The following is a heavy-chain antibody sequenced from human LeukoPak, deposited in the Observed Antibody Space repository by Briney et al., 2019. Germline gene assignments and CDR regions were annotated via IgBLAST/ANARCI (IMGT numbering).Heavy chain of an antibody. D-gene: IGHD3-22*01. CDR1: GGSINSYY. V-gene: IGHV4-59*01. Sequence: SETLSLTCTISGGSINSYYWSWIRQSPGTGLEWIGYIYKSGGTKYNPSLKSRVTISVDTSNNQFSLNLSSVTAADTAVYYCTRGHPPYYYDSSGHYLGAIDIWGQGTMVTVSS. CDR2: IYKSGGT. CDR3: TRGHPPYYYDSSGHYLGAIDI. J-gene: IGHJ3*02.